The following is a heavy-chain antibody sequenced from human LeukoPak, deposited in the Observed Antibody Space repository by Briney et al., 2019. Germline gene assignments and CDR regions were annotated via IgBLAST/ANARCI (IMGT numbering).Heavy chain of an antibody. D-gene: IGHD3-22*01. CDR2: IYYSGST. V-gene: IGHV4-61*01. J-gene: IGHJ3*02. CDR1: GGSVSSGSYY. CDR3: ARGPHDYYDSSLGAFDI. Sequence: SETLSLTCTVSGGSVSSGSYYWSWIRQPPGKGLEWIGYIYYSGSTNYNPSLKSRVTISVDTSKNQFSLKLSSVTAADTAVYYCARGPHDYYDSSLGAFDIWGQGTMVTVSS.